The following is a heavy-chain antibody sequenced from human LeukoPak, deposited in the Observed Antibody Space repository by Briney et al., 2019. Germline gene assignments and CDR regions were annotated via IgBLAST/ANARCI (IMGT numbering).Heavy chain of an antibody. Sequence: GESLKISCKGSGYTFANYWIGWVRQMPGEGLEWMGIIYPGDSETRYSPSFQGQATISADKSISAAYLQWSSLRASDTAIYYCARHSKGVIAATSIDFWGQGTLVTVSS. J-gene: IGHJ4*02. CDR1: GYTFANYW. D-gene: IGHD2-15*01. CDR2: IYPGDSET. V-gene: IGHV5-51*01. CDR3: ARHSKGVIAATSIDF.